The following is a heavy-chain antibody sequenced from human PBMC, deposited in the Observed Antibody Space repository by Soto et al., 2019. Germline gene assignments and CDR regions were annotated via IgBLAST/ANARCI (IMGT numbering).Heavy chain of an antibody. CDR1: GYTFTSYY. CDR2: INPSGGST. CDR3: ASPAADFWSGYSEYYYYYGMDV. D-gene: IGHD3-3*01. V-gene: IGHV1-46*01. J-gene: IGHJ6*02. Sequence: ASVKVSCTASGYTFTSYYMHWVGQATGQGLEWMGIINPSGGSTSYAQKFQGRVTMTRDTSTSTVYMELSSLRSEDTAVYYCASPAADFWSGYSEYYYYYGMDVWGQGTTVTVSS.